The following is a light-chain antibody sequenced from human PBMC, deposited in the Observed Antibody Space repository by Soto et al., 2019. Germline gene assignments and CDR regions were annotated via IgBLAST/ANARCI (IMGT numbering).Light chain of an antibody. CDR1: QSVSSTY. Sequence: EIVLTQSPGTLSLSPGERATLSCRASQSVSSTYLAWYQQKPGQAPRLLIYGASSRASGIPDRFSGSGSGTDFTLTISRLDPEDFAVYYCQQYGRSSLTFGPGTKVDI. CDR3: QQYGRSSLT. CDR2: GAS. J-gene: IGKJ3*01. V-gene: IGKV3-20*01.